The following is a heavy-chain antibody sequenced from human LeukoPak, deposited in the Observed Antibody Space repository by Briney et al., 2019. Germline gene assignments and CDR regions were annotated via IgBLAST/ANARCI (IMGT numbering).Heavy chain of an antibody. CDR1: GFTFSSYG. V-gene: IGHV3-30*02. Sequence: GGSLRLSCAASGFTFSSYGMHWVRQAPGKGLEWVAFIRYDGSYKYYADSVKGRFTISRDNSKNTLSLEMNSLRAEDTAVYYCAREGYSSLPFDYWGQGTLVTVSS. J-gene: IGHJ4*02. D-gene: IGHD6-19*01. CDR3: AREGYSSLPFDY. CDR2: IRYDGSYK.